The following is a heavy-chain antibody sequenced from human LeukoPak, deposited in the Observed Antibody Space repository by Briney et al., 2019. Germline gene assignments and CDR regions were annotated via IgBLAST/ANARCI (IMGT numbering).Heavy chain of an antibody. Sequence: ASVKVSCKASGYTFTSYYMHWVRQAPGQGLEWMGIINPSGGSTSSAQKFQGRVTMTRDMSTSTVYMELSTLRSEDTAVYYCARDRGSGRGWFDPWGQGTLVTVSS. D-gene: IGHD3-10*01. J-gene: IGHJ5*02. V-gene: IGHV1-46*01. CDR3: ARDRGSGRGWFDP. CDR1: GYTFTSYY. CDR2: INPSGGST.